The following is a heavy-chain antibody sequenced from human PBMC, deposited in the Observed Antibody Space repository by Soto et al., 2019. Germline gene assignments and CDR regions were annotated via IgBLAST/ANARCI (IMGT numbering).Heavy chain of an antibody. CDR3: AKARGGQVTKWAAFEY. CDR2: ISSDSNYM. J-gene: IGHJ4*02. Sequence: EVQLVESGGDLVKPGGSLRLSCEASGFIFTTYTMNWVRQAPGKGLEWVSSISSDSNYMFHANSVKGRFTISRDNAKNSLYLQMNSLRAEDTAVYYCAKARGGQVTKWAAFEYWGQGTLVTVSS. V-gene: IGHV3-21*02. D-gene: IGHD3-16*01. CDR1: GFIFTTYT.